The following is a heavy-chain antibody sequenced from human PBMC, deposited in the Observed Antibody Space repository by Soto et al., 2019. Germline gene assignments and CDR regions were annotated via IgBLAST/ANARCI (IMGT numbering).Heavy chain of an antibody. D-gene: IGHD5-12*01. CDR3: ATSYDAGFDP. Sequence: QLQLVQSGAEVERPGASVRVSCKAYGYPFSKYGISWIRQAPGQGLEWMGWIKPDNGDTHYAQKFQGRVTMTTDTSSNTAYMELRSLRSDDTAVYYCATSYDAGFDPWGQGTLVSVSS. CDR2: IKPDNGDT. J-gene: IGHJ5*02. CDR1: GYPFSKYG. V-gene: IGHV1-18*04.